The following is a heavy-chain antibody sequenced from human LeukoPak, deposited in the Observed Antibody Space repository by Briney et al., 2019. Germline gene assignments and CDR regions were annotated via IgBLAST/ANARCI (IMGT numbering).Heavy chain of an antibody. D-gene: IGHD3-10*01. CDR1: GYTFTGYY. V-gene: IGHV1-2*02. CDR3: ARDLSRDYYGSEDY. CDR2: INPNSGGT. J-gene: IGHJ4*02. Sequence: ASVKVSCKASGYTFTGYYMHWVRQAPGQGLEWMGWINPNSGGTNYAQKFQGRVTMTRDTSISTAYMELSRLRSDDTAVYYCARDLSRDYYGSEDYWGQETLVTVSS.